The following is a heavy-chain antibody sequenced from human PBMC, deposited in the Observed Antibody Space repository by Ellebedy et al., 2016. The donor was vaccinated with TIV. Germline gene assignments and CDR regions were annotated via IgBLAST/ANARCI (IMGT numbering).Heavy chain of an antibody. J-gene: IGHJ1*01. CDR1: GYTFTSYD. CDR3: ARDGPGYSSGGEYFQH. V-gene: IGHV1-8*01. D-gene: IGHD6-19*01. Sequence: ASVKVSCXASGYTFTSYDINWVRQATGQGLEWMGWMNPNSGNTGYAQKFQGRVTMTRDTSTSTVYMELSSLRSEDTAVYYCARDGPGYSSGGEYFQHWGQGTLVTVSS. CDR2: MNPNSGNT.